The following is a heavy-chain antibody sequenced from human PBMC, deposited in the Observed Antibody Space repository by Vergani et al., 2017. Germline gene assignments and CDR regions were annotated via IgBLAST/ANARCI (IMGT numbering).Heavy chain of an antibody. CDR3: AREHPGYSSGYDFDY. D-gene: IGHD6-19*01. Sequence: QVQLVQSGAEVKKPGDSVKVSCKASGYTFTGHYMHWGRQAPGQGLEWMGWINPNSGGTNYAQKFQGRVTMTRDTSISTAYMELSRLRSDDTAVYYCAREHPGYSSGYDFDYWGQGTLVTVSS. CDR1: GYTFTGHY. J-gene: IGHJ4*02. V-gene: IGHV1-2*02. CDR2: INPNSGGT.